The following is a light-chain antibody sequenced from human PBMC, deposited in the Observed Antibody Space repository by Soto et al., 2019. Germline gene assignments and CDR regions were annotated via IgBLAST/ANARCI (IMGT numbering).Light chain of an antibody. V-gene: IGLV2-8*01. CDR3: SSFAGNNNLV. CDR2: EVS. Sequence: QSALTQPPSASGSPGQSVTISCTGTSSDVGGYNYVSWYQQHPGKAPKLMISEVSKRPSGVPHRFSGSKSDNTASLTVSVLQAEDEADYYCSSFAGNNNLVFGGGTKLTV. CDR1: SSDVGGYNY. J-gene: IGLJ2*01.